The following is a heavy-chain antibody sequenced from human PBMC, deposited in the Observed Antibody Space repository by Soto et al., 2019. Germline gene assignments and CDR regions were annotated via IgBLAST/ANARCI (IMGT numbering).Heavy chain of an antibody. Sequence: QVQLEQSGAEVKKPGSSVKVSCRTPGDTFVDYAISWVRQAPGQGLEWMGGIIPFYGTTNYAQNFQGRVTFTAGTYMSEDFMELSGLKSDDTAVYYCVTYPLVRGVVRGMGVWGQGTTITVSS. CDR1: GDTFVDYA. V-gene: IGHV1-69*06. CDR2: IIPFYGTT. J-gene: IGHJ6*02. CDR3: VTYPLVRGVVRGMGV. D-gene: IGHD3-10*01.